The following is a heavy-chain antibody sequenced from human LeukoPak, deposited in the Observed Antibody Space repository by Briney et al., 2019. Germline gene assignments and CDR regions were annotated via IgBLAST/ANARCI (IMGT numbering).Heavy chain of an antibody. D-gene: IGHD1-1*01. J-gene: IGHJ1*01. V-gene: IGHV4-39*07. Sequence: PSETLSLTCTVSGGSISNINYYWGWIRQPPGKGLEWIGSIYYSGSTYYNPSLKSRFTISVDTSKNQFSLKESSVTAADTAVYYCARTAGSQAEHFQHWGQGTLVTVSS. CDR2: IYYSGST. CDR1: GGSISNINYY. CDR3: ARTAGSQAEHFQH.